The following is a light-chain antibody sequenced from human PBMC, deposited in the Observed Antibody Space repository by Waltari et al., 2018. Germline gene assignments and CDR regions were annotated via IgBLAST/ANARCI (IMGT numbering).Light chain of an antibody. CDR1: QDINKW. Sequence: DIQMTQSPSSVSASVGDRVTITCRASQDINKWLAWFQQTPGQAPKLLIYAGSSLQSGVPSRFSGSGSGADFTLTISTLQPEDSATYYCQQAHSFPYSFGQGTKLEIK. CDR2: AGS. J-gene: IGKJ2*03. V-gene: IGKV1-12*01. CDR3: QQAHSFPYS.